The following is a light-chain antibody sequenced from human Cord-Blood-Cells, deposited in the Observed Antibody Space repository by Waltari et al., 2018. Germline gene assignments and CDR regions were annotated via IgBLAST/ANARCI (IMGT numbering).Light chain of an antibody. CDR2: RNN. J-gene: IGLJ2*01. CDR1: SSNIGSNY. CDR3: AAWDDSLSGVV. Sequence: QSVLPQPPSASGPPGQRVTLSCSGRSSNIGSNYVYWYQQLPGTAPKLLIYRNNQRPSGVPDRFSGSKSGTSASLAISGLRSEDEADYYCAAWDDSLSGVVFGGGTKLTVL. V-gene: IGLV1-47*01.